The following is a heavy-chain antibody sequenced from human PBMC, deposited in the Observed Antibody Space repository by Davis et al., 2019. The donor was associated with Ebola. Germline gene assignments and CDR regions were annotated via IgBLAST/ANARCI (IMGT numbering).Heavy chain of an antibody. J-gene: IGHJ4*02. D-gene: IGHD2-2*02. V-gene: IGHV5-51*01. CDR1: GYSFTSYW. CDR3: ARVVPAAIANLLFPNPFDY. CDR2: IYPGDSDT. Sequence: GESLKISCKGSGYSFTSYWIGWVRQMPGKGLEWMGIIYPGDSDTRYSPSFQGQVTISADKSISTAYLQWSSLKASDTAMYYCARVVPAAIANLLFPNPFDYWGQGTLVTVSS.